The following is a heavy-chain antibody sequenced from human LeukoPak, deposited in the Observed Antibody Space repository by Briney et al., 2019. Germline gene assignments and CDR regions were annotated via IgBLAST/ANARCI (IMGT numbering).Heavy chain of an antibody. Sequence: GASVKVSCKASGYTFTSYGISWVRQAPGQWLEWMGWISAYNGNTNYAQKLQGRVTMTTDTSTSTAYMELTGLKSEDTAVYHCASQRTIVKPIDYWGQGTLVSVSS. CDR3: ASQRTIVKPIDY. V-gene: IGHV1-18*01. J-gene: IGHJ4*02. CDR2: ISAYNGNT. CDR1: GYTFTSYG. D-gene: IGHD1-26*01.